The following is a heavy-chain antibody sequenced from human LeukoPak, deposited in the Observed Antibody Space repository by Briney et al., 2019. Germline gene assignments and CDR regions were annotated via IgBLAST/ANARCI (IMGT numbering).Heavy chain of an antibody. CDR1: GFTFSSFA. V-gene: IGHV3-23*01. CDR2: VTGSGGVTSST. J-gene: IGHJ4*02. D-gene: IGHD3-3*01. Sequence: PGGSLRLSCAASGFTFSSFAMSWVRQAPGKGLEWVSSVTGSGGVTSSTYYADSVKGRFTISRDNSKNTLYLQMNSLRAEGTALYYCAKEGTYNNFWSGYFHWGQGALVTVSS. CDR3: AKEGTYNNFWSGYFH.